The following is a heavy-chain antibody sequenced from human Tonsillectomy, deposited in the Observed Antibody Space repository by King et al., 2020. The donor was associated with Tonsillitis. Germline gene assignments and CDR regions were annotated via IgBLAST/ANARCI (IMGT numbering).Heavy chain of an antibody. V-gene: IGHV3-33*01. Sequence: VQLVESGGGVVQPGRSLRLSCAASGFTLSTYDMHWVRQAPGKGLEWGAVIWYDGSNKYYTESVKGRFTISRDNSKNTLYLPMNSLRADDTALYYWARVSLTMTGAFDIWGQGTMVTVSS. CDR2: IWYDGSNK. CDR3: ARVSLTMTGAFDI. J-gene: IGHJ3*02. CDR1: GFTLSTYD. D-gene: IGHD4/OR15-4a*01.